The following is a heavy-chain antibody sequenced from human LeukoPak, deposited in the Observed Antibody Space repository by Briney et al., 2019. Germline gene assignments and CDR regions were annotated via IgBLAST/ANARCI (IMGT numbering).Heavy chain of an antibody. V-gene: IGHV3-23*01. CDR1: GFTFSSYA. CDR2: ISSSGSGGNT. CDR3: AKEVRAYGGYDY. J-gene: IGHJ4*02. Sequence: GGSLRLSCAASGFTFSSYAMSWARQAPGKGLEWVSGISSSGSGGNTYYADSVKGRFTISRDSSKNTLFLQMNTLRAEDTAIYYCAKEVRAYGGYDYWGQGTLVTVSS. D-gene: IGHD3-10*01.